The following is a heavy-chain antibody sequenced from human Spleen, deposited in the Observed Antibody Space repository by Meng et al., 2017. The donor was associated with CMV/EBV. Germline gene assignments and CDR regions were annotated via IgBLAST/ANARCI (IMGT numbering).Heavy chain of an antibody. CDR2: IKQDGSEK. V-gene: IGHV3-7*01. Sequence: GESLKISCAASGFTFSSYWMSWVRQAPGKGLEWVANIKQDGSEKYYVDSVKGRFTISRDNAKNSLYLQMNSLRAEDTAVYYCARETTTNWGYFQHWGQGTLVTVSS. D-gene: IGHD7-27*01. CDR1: GFTFSSYW. J-gene: IGHJ1*01. CDR3: ARETTTNWGYFQH.